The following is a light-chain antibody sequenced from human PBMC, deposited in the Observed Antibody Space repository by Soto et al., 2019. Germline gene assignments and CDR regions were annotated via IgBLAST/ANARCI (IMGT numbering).Light chain of an antibody. V-gene: IGKV3-20*01. CDR1: QSVSSTY. J-gene: IGKJ1*01. CDR3: QQYGSSPRT. CDR2: GAS. Sequence: EIVLTQSPGTLSLSPGERATLAVMASQSVSSTYLAWYQQKPGQAPRLLIYGASTRGTGIPDRFSGSGSGTDFTLTISRLEPEDFAVYFCQQYGSSPRTFGQGTKVDI.